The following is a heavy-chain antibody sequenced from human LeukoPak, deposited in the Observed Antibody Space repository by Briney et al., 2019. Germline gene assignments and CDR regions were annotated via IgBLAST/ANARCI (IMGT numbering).Heavy chain of an antibody. CDR1: GYTFTGYC. CDR2: INPNSGGT. V-gene: IGHV1-2*02. Sequence: GASVKVSCKASGYTFTGYCMHWVRQAPGQGLEWMGWINPNSGGTNYAQKFQGRVTMTRDTSISTAYMELSRLRSDDTAVYYCARVPAADPGYYGMDVWGQGTTVTVSS. D-gene: IGHD6-13*01. CDR3: ARVPAADPGYYGMDV. J-gene: IGHJ6*02.